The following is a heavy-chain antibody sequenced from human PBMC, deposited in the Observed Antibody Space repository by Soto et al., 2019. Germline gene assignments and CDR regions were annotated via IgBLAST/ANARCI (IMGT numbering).Heavy chain of an antibody. D-gene: IGHD3-9*01. CDR3: VRGTTDWYGIDY. CDR2: INIGGSAA. V-gene: IGHV3-74*01. CDR1: GFTFSNYW. Sequence: EVQLVESGGGLVQPGGSLRLSCAASGFTFSNYWMHWVRLPPGKGLLWVSRINIGGSAANYAGSVEGRFTVSRDDAKKTLYLQMNSLGDADTAVYYCVRGTTDWYGIDYWGQGAPVTVSS. J-gene: IGHJ4*02.